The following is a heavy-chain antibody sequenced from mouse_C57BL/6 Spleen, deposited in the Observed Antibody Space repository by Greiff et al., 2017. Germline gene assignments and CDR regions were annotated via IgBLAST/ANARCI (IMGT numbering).Heavy chain of an antibody. CDR2: IDPEDGET. CDR1: GFNIKDYY. D-gene: IGHD1-1*01. CDR3: ARHYYGSSPFDY. J-gene: IGHJ2*01. V-gene: IGHV14-2*01. Sequence: EVQLQQSGAELVKPGASVKLSCTASGFNIKDYYMHWVKQRTEQGLEWIGRIDPEDGETKYDPKFKGKATITADTSSNTADLQLRSLTSEDTAVYYCARHYYGSSPFDYWGQGTTLTVSS.